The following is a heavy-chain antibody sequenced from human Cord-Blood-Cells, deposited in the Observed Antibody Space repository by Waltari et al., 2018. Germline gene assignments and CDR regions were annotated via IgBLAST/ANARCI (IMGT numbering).Heavy chain of an antibody. V-gene: IGHV4-34*01. CDR1: GGSFSGYY. CDR2: IKHSAST. J-gene: IGHJ4*02. Sequence: QVQLQQWGAGLLKPSETLSLTCAVYGGSFSGYYWSWIRQPPGKGLEWIGEIKHSASTNYSPTLKSRVTISVDTSKAQFALELSSVTAADTAVYYCAGGPDYWGQGTLITVSS. CDR3: AGGPDY.